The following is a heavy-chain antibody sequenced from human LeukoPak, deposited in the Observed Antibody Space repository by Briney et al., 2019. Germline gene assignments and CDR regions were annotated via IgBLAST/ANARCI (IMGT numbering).Heavy chain of an antibody. D-gene: IGHD5-18*01. J-gene: IGHJ3*02. V-gene: IGHV1-69*05. Sequence: SVKVSCEASGGTFSSYAISWVRQAPGQGLEWMGGIIPIFGTANYEQKFQGRVTITTDESTSTAYMELSSLRSEDTAVYYCARDLSGYSYEGPWEAFDIWGQGTMVTVSS. CDR1: GGTFSSYA. CDR2: IIPIFGTA. CDR3: ARDLSGYSYEGPWEAFDI.